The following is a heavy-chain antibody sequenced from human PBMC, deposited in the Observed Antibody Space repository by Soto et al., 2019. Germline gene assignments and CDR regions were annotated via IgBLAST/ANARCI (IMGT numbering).Heavy chain of an antibody. V-gene: IGHV1-2*04. J-gene: IGHJ6*02. CDR2: INPNSGGT. Sequence: EASVKVSCKASGYTFTGYYMHWVRQAPGQGLEWMGWINPNSGGTNYAQKFQGWVTMTRDTSISTAYMELSRLRSDDTAVYYCARAKGWYEDYYYYYGMDVWGQGTTVTVSS. D-gene: IGHD6-19*01. CDR1: GYTFTGYY. CDR3: ARAKGWYEDYYYYYGMDV.